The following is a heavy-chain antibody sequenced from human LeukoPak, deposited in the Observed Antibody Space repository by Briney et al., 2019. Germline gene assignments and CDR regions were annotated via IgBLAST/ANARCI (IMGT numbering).Heavy chain of an antibody. CDR2: INHSGST. J-gene: IGHJ6*03. Sequence: SETLSLTCAVYGGSFSGYYWSWIRQPPGKGLEWIGEINHSGSTNYNPSLKSRVTISVDTSKNQFSLKLSSVTAADTAVYYCARGRRYCSSTSCYLSYYYYYMDVWGKGTTVTVSS. V-gene: IGHV4-34*01. D-gene: IGHD2-2*01. CDR1: GGSFSGYY. CDR3: ARGRRYCSSTSCYLSYYYYYMDV.